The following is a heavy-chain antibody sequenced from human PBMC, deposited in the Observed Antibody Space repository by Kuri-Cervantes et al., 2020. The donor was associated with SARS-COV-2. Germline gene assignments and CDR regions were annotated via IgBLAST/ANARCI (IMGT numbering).Heavy chain of an antibody. Sequence: ASVKVSCKASGYTFTSYYMHWVRQAPGQGLEWMGIINPSGGSTSYAQKFQGRVTMTRDTSTSTVYMELSSLRSEDTAVYYCARASYSSSWYLSVTNFDIWGQGTMVTVSS. D-gene: IGHD6-13*01. J-gene: IGHJ3*02. CDR3: ARASYSSSWYLSVTNFDI. CDR1: GYTFTSYY. CDR2: INPSGGST. V-gene: IGHV1-46*01.